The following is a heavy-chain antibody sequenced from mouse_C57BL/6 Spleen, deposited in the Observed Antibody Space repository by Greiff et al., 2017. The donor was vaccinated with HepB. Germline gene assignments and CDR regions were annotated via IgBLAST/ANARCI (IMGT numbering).Heavy chain of an antibody. J-gene: IGHJ1*03. CDR1: GYTFTDYY. V-gene: IGHV1-76*01. CDR2: IYPGSGNT. Sequence: VHLVESGAELVRPGASVKLSCKASGYTFTDYYINWVKQRPGQGLEWIARIYPGSGNTYYNEKFKGKATLTAEKSSSTAYMQLSSLTSEDSAVYFCAKSDYYGSSYHWYFDVWGTGTTVTVSS. CDR3: AKSDYYGSSYHWYFDV. D-gene: IGHD1-1*01.